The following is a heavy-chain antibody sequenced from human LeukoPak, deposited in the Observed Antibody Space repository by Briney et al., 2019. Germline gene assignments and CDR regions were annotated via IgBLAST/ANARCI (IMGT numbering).Heavy chain of an antibody. J-gene: IGHJ4*02. D-gene: IGHD6-19*01. CDR1: GGSISSYY. V-gene: IGHV4-59*12. Sequence: PSETLSLTCTVSGGSISSYYWSWIRQPPGKGLEWIGYIYYSGSTNYNPSLKSRVTMSVDTSKNQFSLNLSSVTAADTAVYYCARGPRSSDWYSIDYWGQGTLVTVSS. CDR2: IYYSGST. CDR3: ARGPRSSDWYSIDY.